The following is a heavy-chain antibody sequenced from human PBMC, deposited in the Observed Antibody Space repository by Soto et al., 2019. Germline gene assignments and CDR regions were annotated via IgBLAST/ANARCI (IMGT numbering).Heavy chain of an antibody. Sequence: GGSLRLSCAASGFTFSSYAMSWVRQAPGKGLEWVSAISGSGGSTYYADSVKGRLTISRDNSKNTLYLQMNSLRAEDTAVYYCGRYCSGGSCSGAFDIWGQGTMVTVSS. D-gene: IGHD2-15*01. J-gene: IGHJ3*02. CDR2: ISGSGGST. CDR3: GRYCSGGSCSGAFDI. V-gene: IGHV3-23*01. CDR1: GFTFSSYA.